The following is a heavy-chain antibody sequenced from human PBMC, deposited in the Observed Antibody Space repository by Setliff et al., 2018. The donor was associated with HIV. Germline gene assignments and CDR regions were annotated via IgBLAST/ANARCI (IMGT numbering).Heavy chain of an antibody. J-gene: IGHJ3*01. CDR2: MNPNSGNT. CDR3: ARGLRQNRSNSDVFGV. D-gene: IGHD4-4*01. CDR1: GYTFTTYD. V-gene: IGHV1-8*02. Sequence: ASVKVSCKASGYTFTTYDINWVRQATGQGLEWMGWMNPNSGNTGYAERFQGRVTMTRDTSISTVYMELTSLRSEDMAVYYCARGLRQNRSNSDVFGVWGQGTVVTV.